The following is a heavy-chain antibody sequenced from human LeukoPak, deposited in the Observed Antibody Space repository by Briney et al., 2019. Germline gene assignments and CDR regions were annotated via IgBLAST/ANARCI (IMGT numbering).Heavy chain of an antibody. D-gene: IGHD3-22*01. V-gene: IGHV1-2*02. CDR3: ARVKTMIVVVRLFDY. J-gene: IGHJ4*02. CDR1: GYTFTDYY. Sequence: ASVKVSCQVSGYTFTDYYVHWVRQAPGEGLEWMGWINPNSGGTNYAQKFQGRVTMTRDTSISTAFMELSRLKSDDTAVYYCARVKTMIVVVRLFDYWGQGTLVTVSS. CDR2: INPNSGGT.